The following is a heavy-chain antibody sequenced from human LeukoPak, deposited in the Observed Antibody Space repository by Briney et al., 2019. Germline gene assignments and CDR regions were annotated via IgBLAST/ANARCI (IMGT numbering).Heavy chain of an antibody. CDR3: ARVSSGATTVDY. V-gene: IGHV4-34*01. CDR2: IYHSGST. CDR1: GGAFSGYY. J-gene: IGHJ4*02. D-gene: IGHD1-26*01. Sequence: SETLSLTCAVDGGAFSGYYWSWIRQPPGKGLEWIGYIYHSGSTNYNPSLKSRVTISVDKSKNQFSLKLSSVTAADTAVYYCARVSSGATTVDYWGQGTLVTVSS.